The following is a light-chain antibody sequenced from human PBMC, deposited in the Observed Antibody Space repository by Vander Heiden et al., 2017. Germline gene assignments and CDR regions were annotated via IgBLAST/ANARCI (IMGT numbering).Light chain of an antibody. CDR2: GAS. CDR3: QQYNNWPPYT. V-gene: IGKV3-15*01. CDR1: QGVSSN. J-gene: IGKJ2*01. Sequence: ELVMPQPPPPLSVSQGERPPLPSGASQGVSSNVAWYQQKPGQAPRLLIYGASTRATGIPARFSGSGSGTEFTLTISSLQSEDFAVYYCQQYNNWPPYTFGQGTKLEIK.